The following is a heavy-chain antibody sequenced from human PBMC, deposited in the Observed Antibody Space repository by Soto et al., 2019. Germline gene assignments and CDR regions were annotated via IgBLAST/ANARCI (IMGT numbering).Heavy chain of an antibody. J-gene: IGHJ4*02. V-gene: IGHV1-8*01. CDR1: GYTFASYD. D-gene: IGHD5-12*01. CDR2: MSPNSGNT. CDR3: ARSWPGYGGYDF. Sequence: QVQLVQSGAEVKKPGAPVKVSCKASGYTFASYDINWVRQATGQGLEWMGWMSPNSGNTGYAQKFQGRVIMTSDTSISTAYMELSSLRSEDTAVYYCARSWPGYGGYDFWGQGTLVTVSS.